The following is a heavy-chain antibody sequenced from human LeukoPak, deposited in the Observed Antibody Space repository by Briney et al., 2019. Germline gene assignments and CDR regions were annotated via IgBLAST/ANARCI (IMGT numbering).Heavy chain of an antibody. CDR3: WDTNWNGDWDY. D-gene: IGHD1-1*01. V-gene: IGHV3-15*01. Sequence: GGSLRLSCAASGFTFSNAWMHWVRQAPGKGLEWLGRIKSKAHGGTTDYAAPVKGRFTISRDDSKNTLYLQMNSLKTEDTAVYYCWDTNWNGDWDYWGQGTLVTVSS. CDR1: GFTFSNAW. CDR2: IKSKAHGGTT. J-gene: IGHJ4*02.